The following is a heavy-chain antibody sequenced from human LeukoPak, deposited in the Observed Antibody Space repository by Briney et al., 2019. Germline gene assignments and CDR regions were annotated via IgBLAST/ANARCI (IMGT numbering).Heavy chain of an antibody. D-gene: IGHD3-10*01. CDR1: GGSISSGGYY. J-gene: IGHJ5*02. CDR3: ANYGSGSYRFDP. Sequence: PSETLSLTFTVSGGSISSGGYYWSWIRQHPGKGLEWIGYIYYSGSTYYNPSLKSRVTISVDTSKNQFSLKLSSVTAADTAVYYCANYGSGSYRFDPWGQGTLVTVSS. V-gene: IGHV4-31*03. CDR2: IYYSGST.